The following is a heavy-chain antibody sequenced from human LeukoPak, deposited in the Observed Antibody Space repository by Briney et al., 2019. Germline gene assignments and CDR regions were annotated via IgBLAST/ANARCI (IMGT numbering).Heavy chain of an antibody. CDR3: ARGKPTNYDFWSGYYPNWFDP. Sequence: GGSLRLSCAASGFTFSSYGMHWVRQAPGKGLEWVAFIRNDGGDKYYADSVKGRFTISRDNSKNTLYLQMNSLRAEDTAVYYCARGKPTNYDFWSGYYPNWFDPWGQGTLVTVSS. D-gene: IGHD3-3*01. CDR1: GFTFSSYG. V-gene: IGHV3-30*02. CDR2: IRNDGGDK. J-gene: IGHJ5*02.